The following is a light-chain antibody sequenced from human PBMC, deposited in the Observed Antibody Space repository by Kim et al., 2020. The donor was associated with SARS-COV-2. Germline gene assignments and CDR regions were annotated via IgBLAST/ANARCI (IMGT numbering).Light chain of an antibody. V-gene: IGKV1-5*03. Sequence: SAAVGDRVTITCRARRSISCWLAWYQQKPGKAPKLLISMASSLESGVTSRFSGSGSGTEFTLTIISLQPDDFATYFCQQYNYYPYSFAQGTKLEI. CDR1: RSISCW. J-gene: IGKJ2*03. CDR3: QQYNYYPYS. CDR2: MAS.